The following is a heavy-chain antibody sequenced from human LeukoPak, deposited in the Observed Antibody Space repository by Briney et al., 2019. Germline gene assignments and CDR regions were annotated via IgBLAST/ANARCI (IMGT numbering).Heavy chain of an antibody. J-gene: IGHJ3*02. CDR3: ARAGYYGGKWRAFDI. CDR1: GGSISSGGYS. D-gene: IGHD4-23*01. V-gene: IGHV4-61*08. Sequence: SQTLSLTCAVSGGSISSGGYSWSWIRQPPGKGLEWIGYIYYSGSTNYNPSLKGRVTISVDTSKNQFSLKLSSVTAADTAVYYCARAGYYGGKWRAFDIWGQGTMVTVSS. CDR2: IYYSGST.